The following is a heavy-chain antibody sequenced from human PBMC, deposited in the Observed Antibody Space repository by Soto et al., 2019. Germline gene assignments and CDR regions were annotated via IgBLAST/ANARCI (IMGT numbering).Heavy chain of an antibody. CDR1: GGTFSTYG. V-gene: IGHV1-69*01. CDR2: IIPIFGTT. Sequence: QVQLVQSGAEVKKPGSSVKVSCKSSGGTFSTYGFFWVRQAPGQGLEWMGGIIPIFGTTNYAQKFQDRVTISTAVSPGTVYMELTGLKCEDTAVYYCASGGVRVFYSPPRIGPWGRGTLVTVSS. D-gene: IGHD2-15*01. CDR3: ASGGVRVFYSPPRIGP. J-gene: IGHJ5*02.